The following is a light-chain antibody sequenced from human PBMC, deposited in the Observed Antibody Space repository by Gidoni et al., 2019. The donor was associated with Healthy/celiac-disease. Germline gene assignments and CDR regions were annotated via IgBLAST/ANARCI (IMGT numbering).Light chain of an antibody. J-gene: IGKJ4*01. CDR1: QSILHSNGYNY. CDR2: LGT. V-gene: IGKV2-28*01. Sequence: IVMTQSPPSLPVTPGEPPSISCRSSQSILHSNGYNYLDWYLLKLGRSPQLLIYLGTNRASGVREKFGGRGSGTDFTLKISRVEAEDIGVYYCMQALQTPLTFRGESKVEI. CDR3: MQALQTPLT.